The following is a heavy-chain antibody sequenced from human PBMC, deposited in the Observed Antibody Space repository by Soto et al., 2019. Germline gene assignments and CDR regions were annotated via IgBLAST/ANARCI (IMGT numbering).Heavy chain of an antibody. CDR2: ISSSGSTI. J-gene: IGHJ4*02. Sequence: GGSLRLSCAASGFTFSSYEMNWVRQAPGKGLEWVSYISSSGSTIYYADSVKGRFTISRDNAKNSLYLQMNSLRAEDTAVYYCARDFGLRNFDWLLYFDYWGQGTVVTVSS. V-gene: IGHV3-48*03. CDR3: ARDFGLRNFDWLLYFDY. CDR1: GFTFSSYE. D-gene: IGHD3-9*01.